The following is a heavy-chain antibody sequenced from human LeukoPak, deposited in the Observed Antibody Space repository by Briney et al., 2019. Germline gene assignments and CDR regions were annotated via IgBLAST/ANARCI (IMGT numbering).Heavy chain of an antibody. Sequence: GGSLRLSCAASGFPFSSYAMGWVRQAPRKGLEWVSAITASSGGTYYADSVKGRFTISRDNSKNTLYLQINSLRAEDAAIYYCTKIRFYYDSSFDYWYFDLWGRGTLVTVSS. D-gene: IGHD3-22*01. CDR1: GFPFSSYA. V-gene: IGHV3-23*01. J-gene: IGHJ2*01. CDR2: ITASSGGT. CDR3: TKIRFYYDSSFDYWYFDL.